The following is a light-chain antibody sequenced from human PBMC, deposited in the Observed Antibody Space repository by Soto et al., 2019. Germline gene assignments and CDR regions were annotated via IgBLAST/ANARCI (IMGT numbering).Light chain of an antibody. Sequence: EVVLTQSPATLSLSPGERATLSCRASQSVSTYLAWYQHKPGQAPRLLIYDSSIRATGTPARFSGGGSGTDFTLTISSRAPEDLAVYYCQKRSHWTPGATVGGGTKVAIK. CDR1: QSVSTY. V-gene: IGKV3-11*01. CDR2: DSS. CDR3: QKRSHWTPGAT. J-gene: IGKJ4*01.